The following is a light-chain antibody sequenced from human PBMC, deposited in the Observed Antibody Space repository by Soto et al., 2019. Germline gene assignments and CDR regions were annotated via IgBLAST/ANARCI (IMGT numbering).Light chain of an antibody. CDR3: PKYGSSPSWT. J-gene: IGKJ1*01. V-gene: IGKV3-20*01. CDR2: GAS. CDR1: QSVSSSY. Sequence: EIVLTQSPGTLSLSPGERATLSCRASQSVSSSYLAWYQKRPGQAPRLLIYGASNRATGIPDRFSGSGSGTDFTLAISRLEPEDFAVYYCPKYGSSPSWTFGQGTKVEIK.